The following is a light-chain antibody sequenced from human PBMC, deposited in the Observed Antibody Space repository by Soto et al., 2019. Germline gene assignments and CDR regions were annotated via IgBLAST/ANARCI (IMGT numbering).Light chain of an antibody. CDR1: QSVSSR. J-gene: IGKJ1*01. CDR2: GAS. CDR3: QQYNKWPRT. V-gene: IGKV3-15*01. Sequence: EIVLTQSPGTLSLSPGERATLSCRASQSVSSRLAWYQQKPGQAPRLLISGASTRATGIPDRFSGSGSGTEFTLTISSLQSEDFAVYYCQQYNKWPRTFGQGTKVDI.